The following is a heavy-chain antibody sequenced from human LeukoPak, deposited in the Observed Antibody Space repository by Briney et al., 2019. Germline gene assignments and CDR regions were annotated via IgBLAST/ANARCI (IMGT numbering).Heavy chain of an antibody. J-gene: IGHJ3*02. CDR2: IYYSGST. CDR1: GGSISNGDYY. V-gene: IGHV4-31*03. D-gene: IGHD5-12*01. Sequence: SETLSLTCTVSGGSISNGDYYWTWLRQHPGKGLEWIGYIYYSGSTYYNPSLKSRVVISVDTSKNQFSLKLKSVTAADTAVYYCARDRRWLRFHGFDIWGQGTMVTVSS. CDR3: ARDRRWLRFHGFDI.